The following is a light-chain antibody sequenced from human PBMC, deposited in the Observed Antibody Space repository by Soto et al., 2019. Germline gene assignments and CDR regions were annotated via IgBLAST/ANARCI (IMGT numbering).Light chain of an antibody. J-gene: IGKJ1*01. CDR1: QSINGW. CDR2: KAS. CDR3: HQYHSFPRT. Sequence: DIQVTQSPSTLSASVGDRVTITCRASQSINGWLAWYQQKPGQAPNLLIYKASTLESGVPSRFSGSGSGTEFTLTVSSLQPDDFATYYCHQYHSFPRTFGQGTKVDI. V-gene: IGKV1-5*03.